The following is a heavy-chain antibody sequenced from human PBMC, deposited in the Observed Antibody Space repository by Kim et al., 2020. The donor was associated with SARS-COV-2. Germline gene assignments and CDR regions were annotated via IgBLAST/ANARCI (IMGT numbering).Heavy chain of an antibody. CDR1: GFTFGDYA. V-gene: IGHV3-49*03. J-gene: IGHJ6*02. CDR3: TRDRDYYGSGSYSGFDFERRRYGMDV. CDR2: IRSKAYGGTT. D-gene: IGHD3-10*01. Sequence: GGSLRLSCTASGFTFGDYAMSWFRQAPGKGLEWVGFIRSKAYGGTTEYAASVKGRFTISRDDSKSIAYLQMNSLKTEDTAVYYCTRDRDYYGSGSYSGFDFERRRYGMDVWGQGTTVTVSS.